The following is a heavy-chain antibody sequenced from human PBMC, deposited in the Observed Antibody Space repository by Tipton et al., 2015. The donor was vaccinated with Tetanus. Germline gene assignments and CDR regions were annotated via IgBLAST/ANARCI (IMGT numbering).Heavy chain of an antibody. Sequence: QLVQSGGEVKKPGESLKISCKGSGYIFNNYWIGWVRQKPGKGLEWMGIIYPGDPDTRYSPPFQGQVTISVDESINTAYLQWSSLKAADTAMFYCARAHCTDGVCNFDFWGQGALVTVAS. CDR3: ARAHCTDGVCNFDF. CDR2: IYPGDPDT. J-gene: IGHJ4*02. V-gene: IGHV5-51*01. D-gene: IGHD2-8*01. CDR1: GYIFNNYW.